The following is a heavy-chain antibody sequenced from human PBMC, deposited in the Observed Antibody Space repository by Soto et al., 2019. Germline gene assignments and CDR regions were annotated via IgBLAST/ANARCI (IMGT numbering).Heavy chain of an antibody. CDR1: GGSISSGGYY. Sequence: ASETLSLTCTVSGGSISSGGYYWNWIRQHPGKGLEWIGYIYYSGSTYYNPSLKSRVSISVDTSKNHFSLKLTSVTAADTAVYYCARSVFPWGREPWSPSPQ. CDR3: ARSVFP. V-gene: IGHV4-31*03. CDR2: IYYSGST. J-gene: IGHJ5*02.